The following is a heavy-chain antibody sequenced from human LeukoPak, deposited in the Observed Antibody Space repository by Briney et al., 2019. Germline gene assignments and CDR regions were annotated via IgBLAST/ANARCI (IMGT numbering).Heavy chain of an antibody. J-gene: IGHJ4*02. Sequence: LGESLKISCKGSGYSFTSYWIGWVRQMPGKGLEWMGIIYPGGSDTRYSPSFQGQVTISADKSISTAYLQWSSLKASDTAMYYCASRGYCSGGSCYGFDYWGQGTLVTVSS. D-gene: IGHD2-15*01. CDR3: ASRGYCSGGSCYGFDY. CDR1: GYSFTSYW. CDR2: IYPGGSDT. V-gene: IGHV5-51*01.